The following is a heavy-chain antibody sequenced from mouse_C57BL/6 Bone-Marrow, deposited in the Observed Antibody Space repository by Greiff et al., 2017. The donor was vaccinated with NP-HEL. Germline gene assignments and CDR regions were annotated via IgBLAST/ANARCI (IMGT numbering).Heavy chain of an antibody. CDR1: GFNIKDYY. D-gene: IGHD2-2*01. CDR3: ARVPLMVTTAWFAY. Sequence: EVKLVESGAELVKPGASVKLSCTASGFNIKDYYMHWVKQRTEQGLEWIGRIDPEDGETKYAPKFQGKATITADTSSNTAYLQLSSLTSEDTAVYYCARVPLMVTTAWFAYWGQGTLVTVSA. CDR2: IDPEDGET. J-gene: IGHJ3*01. V-gene: IGHV14-2*01.